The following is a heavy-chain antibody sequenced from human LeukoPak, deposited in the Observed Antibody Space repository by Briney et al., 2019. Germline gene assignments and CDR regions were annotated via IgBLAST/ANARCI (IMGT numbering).Heavy chain of an antibody. Sequence: SETLSLTCAVYDESFSGYYCSWIRQPPRKGLEWIGEIDHSGSTNYNPSPQSRVTISVDASKNQFSLKVSSVSAADTAVYYCARGNRPYGEHEAFDIWGHGTTVTVSP. CDR3: ARGNRPYGEHEAFDI. CDR2: IDHSGST. D-gene: IGHD3-10*01. J-gene: IGHJ3*02. CDR1: DESFSGYY. V-gene: IGHV4-34*01.